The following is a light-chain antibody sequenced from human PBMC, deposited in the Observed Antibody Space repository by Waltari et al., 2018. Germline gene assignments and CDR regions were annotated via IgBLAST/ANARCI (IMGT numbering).Light chain of an antibody. V-gene: IGKV1-27*01. CDR2: AAS. J-gene: IGKJ4*01. Sequence: DVQMTQSPSSLSASVGDRVIITCRASQGIGIHLAWYQQKSGKVPKALIYAASTLHSGVPSRFSGSGSGTDFTLTISSLQPEDFATYYCQKYNDVPQPFGGGTRVEIK. CDR3: QKYNDVPQP. CDR1: QGIGIH.